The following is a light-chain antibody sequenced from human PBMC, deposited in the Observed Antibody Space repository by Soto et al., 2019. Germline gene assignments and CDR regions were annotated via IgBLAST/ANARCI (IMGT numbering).Light chain of an antibody. J-gene: IGKJ2*01. CDR2: TAS. CDR3: QEYGDSPPRYT. V-gene: IGKV3-20*01. Sequence: EIVLTQSPSSLYLSPGDRANVSCRASQSISNNWLSCYQYKPGQPPRILIYTASTRATGIPDRFSGGGSGTDFTVTISRLEPEDFAVYYCQEYGDSPPRYTFGQGTKVEI. CDR1: QSISNNW.